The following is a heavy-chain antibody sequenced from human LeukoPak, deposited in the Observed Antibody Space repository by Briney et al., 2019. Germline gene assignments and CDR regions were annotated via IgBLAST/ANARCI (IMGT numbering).Heavy chain of an antibody. CDR1: GGSISSSNW. CDR2: IYHSGST. D-gene: IGHD6-19*01. J-gene: IGHJ5*02. V-gene: IGHV4-4*02. Sequence: SGTLSLTCAVSGGSISSSNWWSWVRQPPGKGLEWIGEIYHSGSTNYNPSLKSRVTISVDTSKNQFSLKLSSVTAADTAVYYCARVSSSGWYWFDPWGQGTLVTVSS. CDR3: ARVSSSGWYWFDP.